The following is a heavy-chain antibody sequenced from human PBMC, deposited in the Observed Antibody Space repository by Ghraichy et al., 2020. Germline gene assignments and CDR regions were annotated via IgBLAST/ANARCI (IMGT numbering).Heavy chain of an antibody. V-gene: IGHV5-51*01. Sequence: GESLNISCQSSGDTFSIHWIAWVRQMPGKGLEWLGIIYPRDSDTKYSPSVQGQVTISADNSISTAYLQWNSLKASDTAMYYCARLGRGDKSDLSGFADPIDSWGQGTLVAVSS. J-gene: IGHJ4*02. CDR3: ARLGRGDKSDLSGFADPIDS. CDR2: IYPRDSDT. D-gene: IGHD1-26*01. CDR1: GDTFSIHW.